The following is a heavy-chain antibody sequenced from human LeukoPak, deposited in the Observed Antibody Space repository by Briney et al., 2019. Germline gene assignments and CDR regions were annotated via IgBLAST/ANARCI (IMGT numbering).Heavy chain of an antibody. Sequence: GGSLRLSCAASEFTFSTYAMNWVRQAPGKGLNWVSAISGSGGSTYYADSVKGRFTVSRDNSKNTLYLQMNSLRAEDTAVYYCAKVAGYSYVGVYYFGYWGQGTLVTVSS. J-gene: IGHJ4*02. V-gene: IGHV3-23*01. D-gene: IGHD5-18*01. CDR2: ISGSGGST. CDR3: AKVAGYSYVGVYYFGY. CDR1: EFTFSTYA.